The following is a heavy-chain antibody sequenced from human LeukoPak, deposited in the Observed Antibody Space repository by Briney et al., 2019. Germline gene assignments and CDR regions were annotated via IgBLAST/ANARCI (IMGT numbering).Heavy chain of an antibody. CDR2: IYYSGST. V-gene: IGHV4-30-4*08. CDR3: ARGPPNNS. CDR1: GGSISSGDYY. Sequence: PSETLSLTCTVSGGSISSGDYYWSWIRQPPGKGLEWIGYIYYSGSTYCNPSLKSRVTISVDTSKNQFSLKLISVTAAITVVDYCARGPPNNSGGQGTLVTVS. J-gene: IGHJ5*01.